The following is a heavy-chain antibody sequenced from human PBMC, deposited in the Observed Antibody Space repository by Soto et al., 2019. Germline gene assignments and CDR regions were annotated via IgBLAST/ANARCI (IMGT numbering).Heavy chain of an antibody. CDR1: GGSVTGGSYY. Sequence: KTSETLSLTCTVSGGSVTGGSYYWNWIRQPPGMAPEWIGFMYFTGNTNYNPSLKGRVTISVDTSKNHFSLTLTSLTAADTAVYYCARGRRGDAAFESWGQGTLVTVSS. V-gene: IGHV4-61*03. D-gene: IGHD7-27*01. J-gene: IGHJ4*02. CDR3: ARGRRGDAAFES. CDR2: MYFTGNT.